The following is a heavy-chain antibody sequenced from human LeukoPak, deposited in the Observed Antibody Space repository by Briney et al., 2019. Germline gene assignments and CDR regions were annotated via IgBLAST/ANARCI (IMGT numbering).Heavy chain of an antibody. CDR1: EFSFSSNA. Sequence: PGGSLRLSCAASEFSFSSNAMSWVRQAPGEGLEWVSGISGSGGYSFYADSVKGRFTISRDNSRNTLYLQMNSLRAEDTAVYYCARYTGIFDYWGQGTLVTVSS. V-gene: IGHV3-23*01. CDR2: ISGSGGYS. CDR3: ARYTGIFDY. J-gene: IGHJ4*02. D-gene: IGHD1-26*01.